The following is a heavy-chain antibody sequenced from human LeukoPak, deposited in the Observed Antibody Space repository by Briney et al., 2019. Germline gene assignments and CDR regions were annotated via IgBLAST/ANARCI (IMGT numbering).Heavy chain of an antibody. Sequence: ASVKVSCKASEYMFTNYYMHWVRQAPGQGLEWMGIINPSSGFTSYAQNFQGRVTMTRDTSTSTVYMELSSLRSEDTAVYYCARDSEQQLPHYYYYMDVWGKGTTVTVSS. CDR3: ARDSEQQLPHYYYYMDV. CDR2: INPSSGFT. J-gene: IGHJ6*03. V-gene: IGHV1-46*01. CDR1: EYMFTNYY. D-gene: IGHD6-13*01.